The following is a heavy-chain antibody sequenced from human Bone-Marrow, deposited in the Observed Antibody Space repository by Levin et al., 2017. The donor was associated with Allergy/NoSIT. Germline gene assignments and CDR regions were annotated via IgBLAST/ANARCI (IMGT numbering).Heavy chain of an antibody. CDR3: AKDDMHFCGSEESYSSDF. CDR2: ISHTATST. CDR1: QFPFSSFA. Sequence: GESLKISCAASQFPFSSFAMTWVRQAPGSGLEWVSAISHTATSTWYADSVKGRFIISRDNSNNKLYLQMNNLRVEDTAVYYCAKDDMHFCGSEESYSSDFWGQGTLVTVSS. V-gene: IGHV3-23*01. J-gene: IGHJ4*02. D-gene: IGHD2-21*01.